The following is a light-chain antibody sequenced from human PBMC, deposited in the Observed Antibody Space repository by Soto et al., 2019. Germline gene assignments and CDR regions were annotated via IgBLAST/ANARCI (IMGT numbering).Light chain of an antibody. V-gene: IGLV2-14*03. J-gene: IGLJ1*01. CDR3: SSYTSSSTYV. CDR2: DVS. CDR1: SSVVGGYNY. Sequence: QSVLTQPASVSGSPGQSVTISCTGSSSVVGGYNYVSWYQQHPGKVPKLMIYDVSYRPSGVSNRFSGSKSGNTASLTISGLQAVDEADYYCSSYTSSSTYVFGTGTKVTVL.